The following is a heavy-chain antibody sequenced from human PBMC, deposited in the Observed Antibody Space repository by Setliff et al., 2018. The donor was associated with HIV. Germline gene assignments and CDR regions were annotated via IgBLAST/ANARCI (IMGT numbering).Heavy chain of an antibody. J-gene: IGHJ6*04. CDR2: IVYSGRT. CDR1: GGSITSGGYY. Sequence: SETLSLTCTVSGGSITSGGYYWSWIRQHPGKGLEWIGYIVYSGRTYYNPSLKSRVSISVDASKNQFSLRLSSVTAADTAVYYCARDEIGVWGKGTTVTAPQ. CDR3: ARDEIGV. V-gene: IGHV4-31*03.